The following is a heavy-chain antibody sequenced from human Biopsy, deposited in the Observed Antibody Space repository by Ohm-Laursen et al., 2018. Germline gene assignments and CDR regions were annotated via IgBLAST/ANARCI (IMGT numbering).Heavy chain of an antibody. V-gene: IGHV1-18*01. D-gene: IGHD2-2*01. Sequence: ATVKISCKTSGYTFSSYGINWVRQAPGQGLEWLGWISTYNGNTNYAQNLQGRVTMTTDTSTSTAYMELRSLRSDDTAVYYCARGGTLVVVPTAVLHSFDIWGQGTMVTVSS. CDR3: ARGGTLVVVPTAVLHSFDI. J-gene: IGHJ3*02. CDR1: GYTFSSYG. CDR2: ISTYNGNT.